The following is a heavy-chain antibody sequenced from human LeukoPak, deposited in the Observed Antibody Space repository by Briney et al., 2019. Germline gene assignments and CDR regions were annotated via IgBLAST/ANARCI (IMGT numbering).Heavy chain of an antibody. CDR2: ISSSSSYI. V-gene: IGHV3-21*01. J-gene: IGHJ4*02. Sequence: GGSLRLSCAASGFTFSSYSMNWVSQAPGKGLEWVSSISSSSSYIYYADSVKGRFTISRDNAKNSLYLQMNSLRVEDTAVYYCTRTNDYGDYPDYWGQGTLVTVSS. CDR1: GFTFSSYS. CDR3: TRTNDYGDYPDY. D-gene: IGHD4-17*01.